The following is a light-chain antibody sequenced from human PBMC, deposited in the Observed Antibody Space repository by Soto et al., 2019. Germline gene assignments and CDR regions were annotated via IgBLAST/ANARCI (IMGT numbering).Light chain of an antibody. Sequence: EIVLTQSPATLSLSPGERATLSCWASHSVTTHLAWFQQRPGQTPRLLIYDASTRAPGIPARFSGCGSGADFTLTISSLEPEDFAVYYCQQRSDSITFGQGTRLEI. CDR2: DAS. J-gene: IGKJ5*01. V-gene: IGKV3-11*01. CDR1: HSVTTH. CDR3: QQRSDSIT.